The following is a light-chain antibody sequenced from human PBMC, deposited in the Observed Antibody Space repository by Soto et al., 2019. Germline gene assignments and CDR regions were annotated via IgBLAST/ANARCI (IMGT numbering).Light chain of an antibody. CDR2: DVS. V-gene: IGLV2-14*01. CDR3: ISYTTSSTHV. CDR1: SSDVGCYNY. J-gene: IGLJ1*01. Sequence: QSVLTQPASVSGSPGQSITISCTGTSSDVGCYNYACWYQQHPGKAPKLMIYDVSNRPSGVSNRFSGSKSGNTGSLIISGLQAEDEADYYCISYTTSSTHVFGTGTKLTVL.